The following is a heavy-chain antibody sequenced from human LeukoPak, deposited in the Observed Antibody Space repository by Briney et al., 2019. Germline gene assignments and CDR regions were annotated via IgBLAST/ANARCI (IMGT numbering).Heavy chain of an antibody. V-gene: IGHV4-59*01. CDR1: GGSISSYY. Sequence: SETLSLTCTVSGGSISSYYWSWIRQPPGKGLEWIGYIYYSGSTNYNPSLKSRVTISVDTSKNQFSLKLSSVTAADTAVYYCAREGTGGSKWFDPWGQGTLVTVSS. CDR2: IYYSGST. CDR3: AREGTGGSKWFDP. J-gene: IGHJ5*02. D-gene: IGHD3-16*01.